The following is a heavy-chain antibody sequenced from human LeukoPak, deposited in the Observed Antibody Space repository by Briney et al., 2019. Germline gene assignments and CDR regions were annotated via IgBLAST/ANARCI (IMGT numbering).Heavy chain of an antibody. V-gene: IGHV1-2*02. Sequence: ASVKVSCKASGYTFTGYYMHWVRQAPGQGLEWMGWINPNSGGTNYAQKFQGGVTMTRDTSISTAYMELSRLRSDDTAVYYCARVGRKWLQLGWFDPWGQGTLVTVSS. CDR1: GYTFTGYY. J-gene: IGHJ5*02. CDR3: ARVGRKWLQLGWFDP. D-gene: IGHD5-18*01. CDR2: INPNSGGT.